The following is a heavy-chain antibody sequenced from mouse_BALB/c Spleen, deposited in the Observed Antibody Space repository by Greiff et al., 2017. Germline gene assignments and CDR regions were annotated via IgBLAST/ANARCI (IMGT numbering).Heavy chain of an antibody. CDR1: GYTFTRYV. Sequence: EVQLVESGPELVKPGASVKMSCKASGYTFTRYVMHWVKQKPGQGLEWIGYINPYNDGTKYNEKFKGKATLTSDKSSSTAYMELSSLTSEDSAVYYCAGTMITTWFAYWGQGTLVTVSA. J-gene: IGHJ3*01. D-gene: IGHD2-4*01. CDR3: AGTMITTWFAY. V-gene: IGHV1-14*01. CDR2: INPYNDGT.